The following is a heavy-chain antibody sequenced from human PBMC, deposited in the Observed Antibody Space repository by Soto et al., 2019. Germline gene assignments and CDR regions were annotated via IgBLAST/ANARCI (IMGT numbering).Heavy chain of an antibody. CDR1: GFTYGCYA. D-gene: IGHD3-16*01. Sequence: EVQLVESGGGLVQPGGSLRLSCAASGFTYGCYAMNWLRKAPGRGLECVSFISGSGRTTYYADSVKGRFTVSRDNSKNTLYLQINSLRAEDTALYYCAKFRGPSYSYYSMDVWGKGTTVTVSS. J-gene: IGHJ6*03. CDR3: AKFRGPSYSYYSMDV. CDR2: ISGSGRTT. V-gene: IGHV3-23*04.